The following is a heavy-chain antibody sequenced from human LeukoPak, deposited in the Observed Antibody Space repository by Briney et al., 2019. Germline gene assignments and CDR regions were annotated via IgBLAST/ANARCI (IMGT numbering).Heavy chain of an antibody. V-gene: IGHV3-53*01. J-gene: IGHJ4*02. CDR3: ARDKGNWERHFDY. CDR1: GFTVSSNY. Sequence: GGSLRLSCAASGFTVSSNYMSWVRQAPGKGLEWVSVIYSGDGGSAFYADSVKGRFTISRDNSKNTLYLQMNSLRADDTAVYYCARDKGNWERHFDYWGQGTLVTVSS. D-gene: IGHD7-27*01. CDR2: IYSGDGGSA.